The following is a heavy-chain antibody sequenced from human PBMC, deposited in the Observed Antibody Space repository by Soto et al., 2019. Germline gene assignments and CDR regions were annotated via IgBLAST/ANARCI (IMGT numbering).Heavy chain of an antibody. Sequence: EVQLVESGGGLVQPGGSLRLSCAASGFTFSSYWMNWVRQAPGKGLEWVANIKQDGSEKYYVDSVKVRFTISRDNTKNSLYLQMNSLRAEDTAVYYCARKQLQVGIPDYWGQGTLVTVSS. V-gene: IGHV3-7*01. CDR3: ARKQLQVGIPDY. CDR2: IKQDGSEK. J-gene: IGHJ4*02. CDR1: GFTFSSYW. D-gene: IGHD1-1*01.